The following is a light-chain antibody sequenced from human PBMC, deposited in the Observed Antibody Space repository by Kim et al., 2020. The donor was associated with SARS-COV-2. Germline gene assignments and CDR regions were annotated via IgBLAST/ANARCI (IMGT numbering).Light chain of an antibody. CDR1: QSISSW. CDR3: QQYNRYSLYS. Sequence: ASEGARGTLNCRARQSISSWLAWYQQKPGKAPKLLIYKAASLESGVPSRFSGSGSGTEFTLTISSLQPDDFATYYCQQYNRYSLYSFGQGTKLEI. CDR2: KAA. J-gene: IGKJ2*03. V-gene: IGKV1-5*03.